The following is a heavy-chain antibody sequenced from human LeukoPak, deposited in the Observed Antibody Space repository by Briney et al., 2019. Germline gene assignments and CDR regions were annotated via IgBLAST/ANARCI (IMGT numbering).Heavy chain of an antibody. CDR3: AKGGYSANWRNYFDY. J-gene: IGHJ4*02. Sequence: GGSLRLSCAASGFTFSSYAMSWVRQAPGKGLEWVSAISGSGGSTYYADSVKGRFTISRDNSKNRVDLQMNSLRAEDTAVYYCAKGGYSANWRNYFDYWGQGTLVTVSS. V-gene: IGHV3-23*01. CDR1: GFTFSSYA. CDR2: ISGSGGST. D-gene: IGHD6-13*01.